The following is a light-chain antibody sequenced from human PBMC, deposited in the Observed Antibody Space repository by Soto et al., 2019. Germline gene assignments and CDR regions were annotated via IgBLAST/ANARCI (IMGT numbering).Light chain of an antibody. CDR3: QQYGSSLT. J-gene: IGKJ4*01. Sequence: EIVLTQSPGTLSLSPGERATLSCRASQSVSSSYLAWYQQKPGQAPRLLIYGASSRATGIPDRFSGSGSGTDFTLTISRLEPEDFAVCYCQQYGSSLTLGGGTKVDIK. V-gene: IGKV3-20*01. CDR2: GAS. CDR1: QSVSSSY.